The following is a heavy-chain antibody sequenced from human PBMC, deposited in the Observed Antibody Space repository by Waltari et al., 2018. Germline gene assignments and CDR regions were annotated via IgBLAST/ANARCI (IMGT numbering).Heavy chain of an antibody. CDR2: IKQDGSEK. V-gene: IGHV3-7*01. Sequence: EVQLVESGGGLVQPGGSLRLSCAASGFTFSSYWMSWVRQAPGKGLEWVANIKQDGSEKYYGDSVKGRFTISRDNAKNSLYLQMNSLRAEDTAVYYCASQTTVTPVEVYYFDYWGQGTLVTVSS. CDR3: ASQTTVTPVEVYYFDY. D-gene: IGHD4-4*01. J-gene: IGHJ4*02. CDR1: GFTFSSYW.